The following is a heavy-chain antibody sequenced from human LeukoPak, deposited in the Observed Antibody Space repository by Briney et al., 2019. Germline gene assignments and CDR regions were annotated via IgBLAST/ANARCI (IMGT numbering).Heavy chain of an antibody. J-gene: IGHJ4*02. D-gene: IGHD2-21*02. CDR2: IYHSGSA. CDR1: GGSVSSTNS. Sequence: SGTLSLTCAVSGGSVSSTNSWSWVRPSPGKGLEWIGEIYHSGSANYNPSLRSRVTMSLDKSKNQFSLKLSPVTAADTAVYYCARVDPPRRLDYWGQGTLVTVSS. CDR3: ARVDPPRRLDY. V-gene: IGHV4-4*02.